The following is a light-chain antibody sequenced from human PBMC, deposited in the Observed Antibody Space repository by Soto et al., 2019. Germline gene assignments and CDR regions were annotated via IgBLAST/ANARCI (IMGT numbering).Light chain of an antibody. CDR1: QNISTW. J-gene: IGKJ3*01. Sequence: DIQMTQSPSTLSASVGDRVTITCRASQNISTWLAWFQQKPGKAPKGLIYDASSLETGVPSRFSGSGSGTEFTRSVSRLQSDDFATYFCQHGFTFGPGTKVDIK. CDR2: DAS. V-gene: IGKV1-5*01. CDR3: QHGFT.